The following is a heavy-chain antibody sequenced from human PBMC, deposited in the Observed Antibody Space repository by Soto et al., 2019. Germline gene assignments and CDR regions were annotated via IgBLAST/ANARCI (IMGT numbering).Heavy chain of an antibody. CDR2: IRYYGSNK. Sequence: GGSLRLSCAASGFTFSSYGMHWVRQAPGKGLEWVAVIRYYGSNKYYADSVKGRFTISRDNSKNTLYLQMNSLRAEDTAVYYCARDGVQLWSHTNYGMDVWGQGTTVTVSS. CDR1: GFTFSSYG. CDR3: ARDGVQLWSHTNYGMDV. J-gene: IGHJ6*02. V-gene: IGHV3-33*01. D-gene: IGHD5-18*01.